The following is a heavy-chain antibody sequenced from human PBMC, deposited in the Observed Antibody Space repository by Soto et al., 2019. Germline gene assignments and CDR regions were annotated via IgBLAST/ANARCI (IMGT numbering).Heavy chain of an antibody. CDR1: GFTFDDYA. J-gene: IGHJ4*02. CDR3: AKDKISSSWSYHDY. D-gene: IGHD6-13*01. V-gene: IGHV3-9*01. Sequence: GGSLRLSCAASGFTFDDYAMHWVRQAPGKGLEWVSGISWNSGSIGYADSVKGRFTISRDNAKNSLYLQMNSLRAEDTALYYCAKDKISSSWSYHDYWGQGTLVTVSS. CDR2: ISWNSGSI.